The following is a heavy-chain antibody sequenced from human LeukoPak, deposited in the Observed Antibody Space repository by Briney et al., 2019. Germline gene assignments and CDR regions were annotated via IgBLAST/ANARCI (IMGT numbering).Heavy chain of an antibody. V-gene: IGHV3-30*18. CDR3: AKDRFTMVRGVIITVFDY. J-gene: IGHJ4*02. CDR1: GFTFNNYG. D-gene: IGHD3-10*01. Sequence: GGSLRLSCAASGFTFNNYGIPWVRQAPGKGLEWVAVISYDGSNKYYADSVKGRFTISRDNSKNTLYVQMNSLRAEDTAVYYCAKDRFTMVRGVIITVFDYWGQGTLVTVSS. CDR2: ISYDGSNK.